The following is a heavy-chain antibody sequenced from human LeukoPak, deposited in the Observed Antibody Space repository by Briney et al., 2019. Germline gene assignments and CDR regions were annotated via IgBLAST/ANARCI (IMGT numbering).Heavy chain of an antibody. Sequence: SVKVSCKASGGTFSSYAISWVRQAPGQGLEWMGRIIPIFGTVNYAQKFQGRVTITTDESTSTAYMELSSLRSEDTAVYYCARGSRQWLVRLDYWGQGTLVTVSS. CDR1: GGTFSSYA. CDR3: ARGSRQWLVRLDY. D-gene: IGHD6-19*01. CDR2: IIPIFGTV. J-gene: IGHJ4*02. V-gene: IGHV1-69*05.